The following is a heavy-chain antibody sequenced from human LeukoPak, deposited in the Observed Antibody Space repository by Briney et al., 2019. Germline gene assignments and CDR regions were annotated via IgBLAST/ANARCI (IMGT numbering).Heavy chain of an antibody. J-gene: IGHJ4*02. V-gene: IGHV4-30-4*08. CDR3: ARDRYDSVDY. CDR2: IYYSGST. CDR1: GGSISSGDYY. Sequence: SETLSLTCTVSGGSISSGDYYWSWIGQPPGKGLEWIGYIYYSGSTYYNPSLKSRVTRSVDTSKNQFSLKLSSVTAADTAVYYCARDRYDSVDYWGQGTLVTVSS. D-gene: IGHD3-22*01.